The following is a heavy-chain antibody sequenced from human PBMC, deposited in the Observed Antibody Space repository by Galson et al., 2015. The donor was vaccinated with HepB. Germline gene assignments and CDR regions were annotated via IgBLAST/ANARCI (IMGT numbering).Heavy chain of an antibody. J-gene: IGHJ4*02. V-gene: IGHV3-21*01. CDR3: ARNYASATYYIY. Sequence: SLRLSCAASGFTFSSYSMNWVRQAPGKGLEWVSSTSSSSSYIYYADSVKGRFTISRDNAKNSLYLQMNSLRAEDTAVYYCARNYASATYYIYCGPGTLGAASS. CDR2: TSSSSSYI. CDR1: GFTFSSYS. D-gene: IGHD3-10*01.